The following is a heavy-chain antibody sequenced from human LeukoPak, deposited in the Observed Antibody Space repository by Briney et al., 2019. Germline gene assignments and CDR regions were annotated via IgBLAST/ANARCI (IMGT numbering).Heavy chain of an antibody. D-gene: IGHD6-19*01. J-gene: IGHJ4*02. CDR3: AREHAGWYSLDY. CDR2: ISAYNGNT. V-gene: IGHV1-18*01. Sequence: GASAKVSCKASGYTFTSCGISWVRQAPGQGLEWMGWISAYNGNTNYAQKLQGRVTMTTDTSTSTAYMELRSLRSDDTAVYYCAREHAGWYSLDYWGQGTLVTVSS. CDR1: GYTFTSCG.